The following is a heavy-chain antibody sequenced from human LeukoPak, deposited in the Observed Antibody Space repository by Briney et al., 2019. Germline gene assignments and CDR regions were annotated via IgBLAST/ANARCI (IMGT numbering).Heavy chain of an antibody. CDR2: INTNTGNP. CDR3: ASPGYCSGGSCWWFDP. V-gene: IGHV7-4-1*02. J-gene: IGHJ5*02. D-gene: IGHD2-15*01. Sequence: GASVKVSCKASGYTFTRNAINWVRQVPGQGLEWMGWINTNTGNPTYAQGFTGRFVFSLDTSVSTAYLQISSLKAEDTAVYYCASPGYCSGGSCWWFDPWGQGTLVTVSS. CDR1: GYTFTRNA.